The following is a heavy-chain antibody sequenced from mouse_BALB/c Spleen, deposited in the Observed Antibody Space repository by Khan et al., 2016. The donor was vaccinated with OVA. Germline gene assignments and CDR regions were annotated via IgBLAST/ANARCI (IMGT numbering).Heavy chain of an antibody. J-gene: IGHJ4*01. CDR2: IWGGGGT. V-gene: IGHV2-6-4*01. CDR1: GLSLSRYN. D-gene: IGHD2-14*01. Sequence: QVQLKESGPGLVAPSQSLSITCTVSGLSLSRYNIHWVRQPPGKGLEWLGMIWGGGGTDYNSTLKSRLNISKDNSKSQVFIKMNRLQTDETAMYYCARAYYMYDGYYAMDYWGQGTSVTVSS. CDR3: ARAYYMYDGYYAMDY.